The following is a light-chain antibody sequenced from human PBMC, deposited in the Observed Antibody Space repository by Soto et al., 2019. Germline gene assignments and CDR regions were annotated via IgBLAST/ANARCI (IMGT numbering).Light chain of an antibody. CDR3: QQSHSVPFT. CDR1: QSISDY. Sequence: DIRMTQSPLSLSASVGDRVTITCRASQSISDYVNWYQQKPGKAPKLLIFAASSLPSGVPSRFSGSGSGTDFALVISSVSPEDYATYHCQQSHSVPFTFGPGTKVHIE. CDR2: AAS. V-gene: IGKV1-39*01. J-gene: IGKJ3*01.